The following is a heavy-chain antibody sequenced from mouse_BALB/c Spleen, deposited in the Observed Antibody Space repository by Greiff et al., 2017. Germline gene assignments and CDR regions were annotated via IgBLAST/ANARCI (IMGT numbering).Heavy chain of an antibody. Sequence: EVQLVESGPGLVKPSQSLSLTCTVTGYSITSDYAWNWIRQFPGNKLEWMGYISYSGSTSYNPSLKSRISITRDTSKNQFFLQLNSVTTEDTATYYCARSGRYDVFDYWGQGTTLTVSS. V-gene: IGHV3-2*02. CDR3: ARSGRYDVFDY. D-gene: IGHD2-14*01. CDR1: GYSITSDYA. J-gene: IGHJ2*01. CDR2: ISYSGST.